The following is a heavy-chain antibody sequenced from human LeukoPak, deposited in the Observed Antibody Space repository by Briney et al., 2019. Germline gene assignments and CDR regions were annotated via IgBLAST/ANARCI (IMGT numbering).Heavy chain of an antibody. CDR1: GGSISSYY. Sequence: SETLSLTCTVSGGSISSYYWSWIRQPPGKGLEWIGYIYTSGSTNYNSSLKSRVAISIDTSKNQFSLKLASVTAADTAVYYCATRGYWGQGTLVAVSS. CDR3: ATRGY. V-gene: IGHV4-4*09. D-gene: IGHD3-10*01. CDR2: IYTSGST. J-gene: IGHJ4*02.